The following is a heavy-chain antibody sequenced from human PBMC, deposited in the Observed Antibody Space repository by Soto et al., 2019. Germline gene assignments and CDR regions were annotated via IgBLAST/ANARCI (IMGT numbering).Heavy chain of an antibody. J-gene: IGHJ4*02. CDR2: TRNKANSYTT. CDR1: GFTFSDHY. CDR3: ARTGGGYQAPDS. D-gene: IGHD2-15*01. Sequence: EVQLVESGGGLVQPGGSLRLSCVASGFTFSDHYMDWVRQAPGKGLEWVGRTRNKANSYTTDYAASVKGRFTISRDDSKNSLDLQMSSLETQDTAVYYCARTGGGYQAPDSWGQGTLVTVSS. V-gene: IGHV3-72*01.